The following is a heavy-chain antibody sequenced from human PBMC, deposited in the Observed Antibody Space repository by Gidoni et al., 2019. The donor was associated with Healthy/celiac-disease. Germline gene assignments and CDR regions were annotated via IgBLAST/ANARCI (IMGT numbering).Heavy chain of an antibody. CDR2: IYYSGST. J-gene: IGHJ5*02. V-gene: IGHV4-31*03. Sequence: QVQLQESGPGLVKPSQTLSLTCTVSGGSISSGGYSWSWIRQHPGKGLEWIGYIYYSGSTYYNPSLKSRVTISVDTSKNQFSLKLSSVTAADTAVYYCARGERFYDWFDPWGQGTLVTVSS. CDR1: GGSISSGGYS. CDR3: ARGERFYDWFDP. D-gene: IGHD1-1*01.